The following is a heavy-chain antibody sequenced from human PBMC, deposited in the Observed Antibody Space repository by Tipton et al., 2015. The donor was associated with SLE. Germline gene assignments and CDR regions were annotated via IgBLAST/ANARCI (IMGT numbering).Heavy chain of an antibody. CDR1: GGSILTSTYY. V-gene: IGHV4-39*07. Sequence: TLSLTCTVSGGSILTSTYYWGWIRQPPGKGLEWIGSIYYSGTTYFNPSLKTRVTISVDTSKIHFSLRLTSVTAADTAVYYCARAIGANYFNLWGQGNLVTVSS. CDR3: ARAIGANYFNL. D-gene: IGHD3-16*01. J-gene: IGHJ4*02. CDR2: IYYSGTT.